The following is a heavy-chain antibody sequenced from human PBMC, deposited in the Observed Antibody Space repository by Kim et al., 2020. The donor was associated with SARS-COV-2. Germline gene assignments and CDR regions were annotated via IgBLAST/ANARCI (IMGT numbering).Heavy chain of an antibody. J-gene: IGHJ6*02. Sequence: SETLSLTCAVSGGSISSSNWWSWVRQPPGKGLEWIGEIYHSGSTNYNPSLKSRVTISVDKSKNQFSLKLSSVTAADTAVYYCAGIRVYSKILWFGELSGGMDVWGQGTTVTVSS. V-gene: IGHV4-4*02. D-gene: IGHD3-10*01. CDR3: AGIRVYSKILWFGELSGGMDV. CDR1: GGSISSSNW. CDR2: IYHSGST.